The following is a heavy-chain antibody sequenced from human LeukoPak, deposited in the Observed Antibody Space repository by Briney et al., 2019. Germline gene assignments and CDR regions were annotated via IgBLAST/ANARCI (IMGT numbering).Heavy chain of an antibody. CDR3: AKDLNYGDLLDY. CDR1: GFAFSASG. CDR2: IRYDGSNK. D-gene: IGHD4-17*01. J-gene: IGHJ4*02. V-gene: IGHV3-30*02. Sequence: GGSLRLSCAASGFAFSASGMHWVRQAPGKGLDWVAFIRYDGSNKYYADSVKGRFTISRDNSKNTLYLQMNSLRAEDTAVYYCAKDLNYGDLLDYWGRGTLVTVSS.